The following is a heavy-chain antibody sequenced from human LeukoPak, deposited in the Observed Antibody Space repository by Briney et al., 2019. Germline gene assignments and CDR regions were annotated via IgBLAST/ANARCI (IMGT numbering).Heavy chain of an antibody. CDR1: GGSFSGYY. Sequence: SETLSLTCAVYGGSFSGYYWSWIRQPPGKGLEWIGEINHSGSTNYNPSLKSRVTISVDTSKNQFSLKLSSVTAADTAVYYCAKVSVDYYDSSGYYYVRGYAFDIWGQGTMVTVSS. J-gene: IGHJ3*02. V-gene: IGHV4-34*01. CDR2: INHSGST. CDR3: AKVSVDYYDSSGYYYVRGYAFDI. D-gene: IGHD3-22*01.